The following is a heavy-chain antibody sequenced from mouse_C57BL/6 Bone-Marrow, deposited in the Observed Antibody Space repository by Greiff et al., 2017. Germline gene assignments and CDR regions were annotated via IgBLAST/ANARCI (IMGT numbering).Heavy chain of an antibody. CDR1: GYTFTDYY. Sequence: VQLQQSGPELLKPGASVKISCKASGYTFTDYYLNWVKQRPGQGLELIGWIFPGSGSNYYNEKFKGKATLTVAKSSCTAYMLLSSLTSADSAVYFCARFGYYCSSYVWFAYLGQVTLGTVSA. J-gene: IGHJ3*01. V-gene: IGHV1-75*01. D-gene: IGHD1-1*01. CDR3: ARFGYYCSSYVWFAY. CDR2: IFPGSGSN.